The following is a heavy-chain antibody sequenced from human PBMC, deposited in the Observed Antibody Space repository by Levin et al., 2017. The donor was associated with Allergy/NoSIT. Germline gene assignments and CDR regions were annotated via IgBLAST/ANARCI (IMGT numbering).Heavy chain of an antibody. V-gene: IGHV3-48*01. CDR2: ISSSCSTI. J-gene: IGHJ4*02. CDR3: ARDRRECSSANCYFDY. D-gene: IGHD2-2*01. Sequence: GGSLRRFCAASGFTFSSYSVDWVRQAPGKGLEWVSYISSSCSTIYYADSVKGRFTISRDNAKNSLYLQMNSLRAEDSAVYYCARDRRECSSANCYFDYWGQGTLVTVSS. CDR1: GFTFSSYS.